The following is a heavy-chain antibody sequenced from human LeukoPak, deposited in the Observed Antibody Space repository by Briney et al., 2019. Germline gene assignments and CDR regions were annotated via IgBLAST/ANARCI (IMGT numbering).Heavy chain of an antibody. Sequence: SVKVSCKASGGTFSSYAISWVRQAPGQGLEWMGGIIPIFGTANYAQKFQGRVTITADKSTSTAYMELSSLRSEDTAVYYCARASFLPMYSSSWYASDYWGQGTLVTVSS. D-gene: IGHD6-13*01. CDR2: IIPIFGTA. CDR3: ARASFLPMYSSSWYASDY. J-gene: IGHJ4*02. CDR1: GGTFSSYA. V-gene: IGHV1-69*06.